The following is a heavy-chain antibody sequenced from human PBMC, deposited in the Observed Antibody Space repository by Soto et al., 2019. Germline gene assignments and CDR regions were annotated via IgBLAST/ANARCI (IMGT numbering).Heavy chain of an antibody. CDR3: ARGGIFGVVIRGWFDP. D-gene: IGHD3-3*01. CDR2: INHSGST. J-gene: IGHJ5*02. V-gene: IGHV4-34*01. Sequence: QVQLQQWGAGLLKPSETLSLTCAVYGGSFSGYYWSWIRQPPGKGLEWIGEINHSGSTDYNPSLNSRVTRSVGTSKNQFSVKLSSVTAADMAVYYCARGGIFGVVIRGWFDPWGQGTLVTVSS. CDR1: GGSFSGYY.